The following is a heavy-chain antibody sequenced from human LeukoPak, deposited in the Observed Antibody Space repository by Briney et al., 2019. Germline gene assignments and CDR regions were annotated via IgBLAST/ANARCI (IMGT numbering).Heavy chain of an antibody. J-gene: IGHJ4*02. CDR3: AREGGFYRPLDY. V-gene: IGHV4-4*02. D-gene: IGHD3-3*01. CDR1: GGSVINTNW. CDR2: VHLDGRT. Sequence: SETLSLTCSVSGGSVINTNWWTWVRQPPGKGLEWIGEVHLDGRTNYNPSLESRLTMSVDVSENQVSLKLTSVTAADTAVYYCAREGGFYRPLDYSGQGTLVTVSS.